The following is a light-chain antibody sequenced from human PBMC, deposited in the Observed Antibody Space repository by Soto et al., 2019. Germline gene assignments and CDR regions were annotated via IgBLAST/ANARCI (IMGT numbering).Light chain of an antibody. J-gene: IGLJ2*01. CDR1: SSDVGGYNY. Sequence: QSALTQPASVSGFPGQSITISCTGTSSDVGGYNYVSWYQHHPGKVPKLLIYDVNLRPPGISNRFSASKSGKTASLTISGIQADDDGYYYCASYTNRITLVFGGGTQLTVL. CDR2: DVN. CDR3: ASYTNRITLV. V-gene: IGLV2-14*03.